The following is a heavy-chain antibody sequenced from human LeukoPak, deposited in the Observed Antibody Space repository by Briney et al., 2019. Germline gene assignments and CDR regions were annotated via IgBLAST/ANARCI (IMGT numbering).Heavy chain of an antibody. CDR3: AKPQRGAIVIVPALYYFNY. CDR2: ISGSGDST. J-gene: IGHJ4*02. V-gene: IGHV3-23*01. CDR1: GFTFSSYA. Sequence: PGGSLRLSCTASGFTFSSYAMTWVRQAPGKGLEWVPAISGSGDSTYYADSVKGRFTISRDNSKNTLYLQMNSLRAEDTAVYYCAKPQRGAIVIVPALYYFNYWGQGTLVTVSS. D-gene: IGHD2-2*01.